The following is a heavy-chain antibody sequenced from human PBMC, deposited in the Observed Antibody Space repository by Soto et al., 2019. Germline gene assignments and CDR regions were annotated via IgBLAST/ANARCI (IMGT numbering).Heavy chain of an antibody. D-gene: IGHD3-16*01. CDR2: IYHSGIT. Sequence: TLSLTCSVSGGSVSSVNDYWSWIRQPPGKGLEWIGYIYHSGITNYNPSLKSRVTISLDTSKNQCSLTLTSVTAADTAVYYCARLDLTYYFDYWGQGTPVTASS. CDR1: GGSVSSVNDY. CDR3: ARLDLTYYFDY. V-gene: IGHV4-61*01. J-gene: IGHJ4*02.